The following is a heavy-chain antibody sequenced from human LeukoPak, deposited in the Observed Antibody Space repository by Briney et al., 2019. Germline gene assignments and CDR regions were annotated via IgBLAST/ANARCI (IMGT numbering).Heavy chain of an antibody. CDR2: IYTSGST. CDR1: GGSISSGSYY. V-gene: IGHV4-61*02. J-gene: IGHJ6*03. D-gene: IGHD5-18*01. Sequence: SQTLSLTCTVSGGSISSGSYYWSWIRQPAGKGLEWIGRIYTSGSTNYNPSLKSRVTISVDTSKNQFSLKLSSVTAADTAVYYCARGRGYSYGYYYYYYMGVWGKGTTVTVSS. CDR3: ARGRGYSYGYYYYYYMGV.